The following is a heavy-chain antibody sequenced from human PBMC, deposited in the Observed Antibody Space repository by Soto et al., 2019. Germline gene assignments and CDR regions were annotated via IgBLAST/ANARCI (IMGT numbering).Heavy chain of an antibody. J-gene: IGHJ5*02. CDR2: INHSGST. V-gene: IGHV4-34*01. CDR1: GGSFSGYY. Sequence: QVQLQQWGAGLLKPSETLSLTCAVYGGSFSGYYWSWIRQPPGKGLEWIGEINHSGSTNYNPSLKSRVTISVDPSKNQFSLKLSSVTAAATAVYYCARGYSSGWYNWFDPWGQGTLVTVSS. D-gene: IGHD6-19*01. CDR3: ARGYSSGWYNWFDP.